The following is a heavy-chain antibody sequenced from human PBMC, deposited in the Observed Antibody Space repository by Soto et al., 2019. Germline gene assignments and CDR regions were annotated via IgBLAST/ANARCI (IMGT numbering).Heavy chain of an antibody. CDR3: AKDAGGGYHDDYFDY. V-gene: IGHV3-30*18. J-gene: IGHJ4*02. CDR2: ISYDGRII. Sequence: QVQLVESGGGVVQPGRSLRLSCAASGFTFSSYAIHWVRQAPGKGLEWVAGISYDGRIIHYADSVKGRFTISRDNSKNTVFLQMNSLRTEDTAVYYCAKDAGGGYHDDYFDYWGQGTLVTVSS. CDR1: GFTFSSYA. D-gene: IGHD5-18*01.